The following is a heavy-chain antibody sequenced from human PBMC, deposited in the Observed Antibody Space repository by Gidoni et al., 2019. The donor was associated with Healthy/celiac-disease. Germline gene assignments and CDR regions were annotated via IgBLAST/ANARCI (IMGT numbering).Heavy chain of an antibody. CDR3: AKDYSGRWAVAGTGSSGMDV. J-gene: IGHJ6*02. D-gene: IGHD6-19*01. CDR1: GFTFSSYA. V-gene: IGHV3-23*01. Sequence: EVQLLESGGGLVQPGGSLRLSCAASGFTFSSYAMSWVRQAPGKGLEWVSAISGSGGSTYYADSVKGRFTISRDNSKNTLYLQMNSLRAEDTAVYYCAKDYSGRWAVAGTGSSGMDVWGQGTTVTVSS. CDR2: ISGSGGST.